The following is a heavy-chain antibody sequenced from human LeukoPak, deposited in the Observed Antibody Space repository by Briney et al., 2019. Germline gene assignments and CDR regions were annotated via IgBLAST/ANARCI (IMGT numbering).Heavy chain of an antibody. CDR3: ARDYVWGSYRYPVDY. CDR2: ISAYNGNT. Sequence: ASVKVSCKASGYTFTSYGISWVRRAPGQGLEWMGWISAYNGNTNYAQKLQGRVTMTTDTSTSTAYMELRSLRSDDTAVYYCARDYVWGSYRYPVDYWGQGTLVTVSS. J-gene: IGHJ4*02. V-gene: IGHV1-18*01. D-gene: IGHD3-16*02. CDR1: GYTFTSYG.